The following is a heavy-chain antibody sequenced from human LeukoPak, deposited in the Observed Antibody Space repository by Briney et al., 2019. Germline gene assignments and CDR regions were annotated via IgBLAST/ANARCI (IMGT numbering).Heavy chain of an antibody. CDR2: IDRPAKSYAT. Sequence: GGSLRLSCAASGFPFGSYTMNWVRQASGKGLEWVGLIDRPAKSYATAYGASVGGRFTISRDDSKNTAYLQMDSLKTEDTALYYCTRDRGTYNWLDPWGQGTLVTVSS. D-gene: IGHD1-26*01. V-gene: IGHV3-73*01. CDR1: GFPFGSYT. CDR3: TRDRGTYNWLDP. J-gene: IGHJ5*02.